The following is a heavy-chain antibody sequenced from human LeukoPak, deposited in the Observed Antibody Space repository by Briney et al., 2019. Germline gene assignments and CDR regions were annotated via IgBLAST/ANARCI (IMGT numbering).Heavy chain of an antibody. CDR1: GFNFGHYA. D-gene: IGHD3-10*01. CDR2: ISWDASGT. CDR3: TKERRGYYMDV. J-gene: IGHJ6*03. V-gene: IGHV3-43D*03. Sequence: GGSLRLSCAASGFNFGHYAMQWVRQAPGKGLEWVSLISWDASGTYYADSVKGRFTISRDNSKNSLSLQMNSLRPEDTALYYCTKERRGYYMDVWGKGTTVTVSS.